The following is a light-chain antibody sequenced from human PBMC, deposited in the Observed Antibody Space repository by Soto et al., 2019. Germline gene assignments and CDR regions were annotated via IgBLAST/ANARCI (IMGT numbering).Light chain of an antibody. CDR1: SSNIGAGYD. V-gene: IGLV1-40*01. CDR2: GNS. CDR3: QSYDSSLSGFWV. J-gene: IGLJ3*02. Sequence: QSVLTQPPSVSGAPGQRVTISCTGSSSNIGAGYDVHWYQQLPGTDPKLLIYGNSNRPSGVPDRFSGSKSGTSASLAITGLQDEDEADYYCQSYDSSLSGFWVFGGGTKLTVL.